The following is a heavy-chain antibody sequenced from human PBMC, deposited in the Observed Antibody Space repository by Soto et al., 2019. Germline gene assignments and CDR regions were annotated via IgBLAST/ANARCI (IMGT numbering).Heavy chain of an antibody. CDR1: GYTLTELS. J-gene: IGHJ4*02. Sequence: QVQLVQSGAEVKKPGASVKVSCKVSGYTLTELSMHWVRQAPGKGLEWLGGFDPEDGETIYAQTFQGRVTMTEDTSTDTASMELRSIRCEDPAVYYCATCVAEDCDYWGQGTLVTVSS. CDR2: FDPEDGET. CDR3: ATCVAEDCDY. V-gene: IGHV1-24*01. D-gene: IGHD5-12*01.